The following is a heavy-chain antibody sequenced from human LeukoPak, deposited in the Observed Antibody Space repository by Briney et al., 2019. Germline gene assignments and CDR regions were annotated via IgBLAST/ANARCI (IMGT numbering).Heavy chain of an antibody. V-gene: IGHV4-59*12. J-gene: IGHJ3*02. CDR3: ARSKTYYYDSSGYPIDAFDI. CDR1: GESISGFY. CDR2: IYYSGST. Sequence: SETLSLTCTVSGESISGFYWTWIRQRPGKGREWIGYIYYSGSTNYNPSLKSRVTISVDTSKNQFSLRLSSVTAADTAVYYCARSKTYYYDSSGYPIDAFDIWGQGTMVTVSS. D-gene: IGHD3-22*01.